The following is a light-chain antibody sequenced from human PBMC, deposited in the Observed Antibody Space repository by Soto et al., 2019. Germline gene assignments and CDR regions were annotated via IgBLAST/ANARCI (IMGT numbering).Light chain of an antibody. CDR2: KAS. J-gene: IGKJ5*01. Sequence: DIQMTQSPSTLSASVGDRVTITWRASQSISSWLAWYQQKPGKAPKLLIYKASSLESGVPSRFSGSGSGTDFTLTITRLETEDFAVYYCQQYGSSPITFGQGTRLEIK. CDR1: QSISSW. V-gene: IGKV1-5*03. CDR3: QQYGSSPIT.